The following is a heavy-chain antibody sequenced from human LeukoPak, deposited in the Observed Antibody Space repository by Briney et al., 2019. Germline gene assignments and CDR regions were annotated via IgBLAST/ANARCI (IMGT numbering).Heavy chain of an antibody. D-gene: IGHD3-10*01. CDR3: AIPPLSGTGSSRPLAEIDV. CDR1: GFTFSNYW. J-gene: IGHJ6*02. CDR2: ISHTGSTM. V-gene: IGHV3-48*04. Sequence: GGSLRLSCATSGFTFSNYWMSWVRQAPGKGLEWVSYISHTGSTMSYADSVKGRFTISRDNARNSLHLQMNSLRAEDTAVYYCAIPPLSGTGSSRPLAEIDVWGQGTTVTVSS.